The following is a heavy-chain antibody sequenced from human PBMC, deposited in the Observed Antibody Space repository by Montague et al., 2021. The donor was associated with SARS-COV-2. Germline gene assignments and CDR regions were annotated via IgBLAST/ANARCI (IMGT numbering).Heavy chain of an antibody. D-gene: IGHD2-8*02. J-gene: IGHJ4*02. CDR2: VDSAGST. Sequence: SETLSLTCTVSAGSLSSRSNYWGWICQPPGMGLQWIGSVDSAGSTYYSPSLKSRVTISLDTSKNQFSLKLSSVTAADTAVYYCARDEYNRYWYKYWGQGALVTVSS. CDR3: ARDEYNRYWYKY. V-gene: IGHV4-39*07. CDR1: AGSLSSRSNY.